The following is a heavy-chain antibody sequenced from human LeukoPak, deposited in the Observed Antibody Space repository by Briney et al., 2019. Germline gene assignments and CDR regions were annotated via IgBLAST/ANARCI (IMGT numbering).Heavy chain of an antibody. Sequence: ASVKVSCKASGGTFSSYAISWVRQAPGQGLEWMGGIIPIFGTANYAQKFQGRVTITTDESTSTACMELSSLRSEDTAVYYCARGGPTTRYSSSWPHFDYWGQGTLVTVSS. D-gene: IGHD6-13*01. CDR1: GGTFSSYA. CDR2: IIPIFGTA. V-gene: IGHV1-69*05. CDR3: ARGGPTTRYSSSWPHFDY. J-gene: IGHJ4*02.